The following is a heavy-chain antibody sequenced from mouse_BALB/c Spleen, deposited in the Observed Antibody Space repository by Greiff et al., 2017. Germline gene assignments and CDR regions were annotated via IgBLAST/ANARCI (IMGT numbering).Heavy chain of an antibody. Sequence: EVQLQQSGAELVKPGASVKLSCTASGFNIKDTYMHWVKQRPEQGLEWIGRIVPANGNTKYDPKFQGKATITADTSSNTAYLQLSSLTSEDTAVYYCALLLRAFAYWGQGTLVTVSA. CDR1: GFNIKDTY. J-gene: IGHJ3*01. D-gene: IGHD1-1*01. CDR2: IVPANGNT. V-gene: IGHV14-3*02. CDR3: ALLLRAFAY.